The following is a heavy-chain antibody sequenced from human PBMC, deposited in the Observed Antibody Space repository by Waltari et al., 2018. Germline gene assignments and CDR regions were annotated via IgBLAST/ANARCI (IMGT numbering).Heavy chain of an antibody. CDR3: ARDRGGNSI. J-gene: IGHJ4*02. V-gene: IGHV4-61*09. CDR1: GGSISSGSYY. CDR2: IYTSGST. Sequence: QVQLQESGPGLVKPSQTLSLTCTVSGGSISSGSYYCSWIRQPAGKGLEWIGYIYTSGSTNYNPSLKSLVTISVDTSKNQCSLKLSSVTAADTAVYYCARDRGGNSIWGQGTLVTVSS. D-gene: IGHD2-21*02.